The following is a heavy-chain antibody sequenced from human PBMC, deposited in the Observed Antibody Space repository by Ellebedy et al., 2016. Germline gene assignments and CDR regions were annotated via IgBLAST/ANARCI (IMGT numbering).Heavy chain of an antibody. J-gene: IGHJ4*02. CDR3: APRAIAAPK. D-gene: IGHD6-6*01. V-gene: IGHV3-53*01. Sequence: GGSLRLXXAASGFTFSSYSMNWVRQAPGKGLEWVSLIYSGGDTSYADSVKGRFTISRDSSRNTLYLQMNSLRAEDTAVYYCAPRAIAAPKWGQGTLVTVSS. CDR2: IYSGGDT. CDR1: GFTFSSYS.